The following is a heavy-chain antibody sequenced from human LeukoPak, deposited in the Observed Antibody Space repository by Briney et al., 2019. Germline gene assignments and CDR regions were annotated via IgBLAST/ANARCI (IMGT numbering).Heavy chain of an antibody. J-gene: IGHJ4*02. CDR1: GFIISSSA. Sequence: GGSLRLSCAASGFIISSSAMSWVRQAPGKGLEWVSTIGVGDYNTYYADSVRGRFTISRDNSKNTLHLQMNSLRAEDTALYYCAKTGVSGTRGPSDYWGQGTLVTDSS. CDR2: IGVGDYNT. V-gene: IGHV3-23*01. CDR3: AKTGVSGTRGPSDY. D-gene: IGHD1-7*01.